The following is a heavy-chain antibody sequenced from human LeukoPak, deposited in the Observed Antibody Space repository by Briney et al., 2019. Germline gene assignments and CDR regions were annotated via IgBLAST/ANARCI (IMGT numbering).Heavy chain of an antibody. CDR3: ARGNSGSYLEGGY. CDR2: IIPIFGTA. D-gene: IGHD1-26*01. Sequence: SVKVSCKTSRGTFSSYAISWVRQAPGQGLEWMGGIIPIFGTANYAQKFQGRVTITADESTSTAYMELSSLRSEDTAVYYCARGNSGSYLEGGYWGQGTLVTVSS. CDR1: RGTFSSYA. V-gene: IGHV1-69*01. J-gene: IGHJ4*02.